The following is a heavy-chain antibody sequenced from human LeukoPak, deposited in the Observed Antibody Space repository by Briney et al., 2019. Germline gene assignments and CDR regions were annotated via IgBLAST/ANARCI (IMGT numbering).Heavy chain of an antibody. J-gene: IGHJ1*01. Sequence: GGCLRLSCAASGFTFSTYGMHWVRQAPGKGLEWVSLIWYDGSKKYYADSVKGRFTISRDNSKNTLYLQMNSLRAEDTAVYYCARDLNIVEGPVQHWGQGTLVTVSS. CDR1: GFTFSTYG. D-gene: IGHD2-15*01. V-gene: IGHV3-33*01. CDR2: IWYDGSKK. CDR3: ARDLNIVEGPVQH.